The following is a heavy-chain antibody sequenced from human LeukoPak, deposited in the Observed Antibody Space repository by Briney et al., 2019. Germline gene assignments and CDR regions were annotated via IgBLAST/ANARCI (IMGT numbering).Heavy chain of an antibody. CDR1: GGSISSSSYY. Sequence: PSETLSLTCTVSGGSISSSSYYWGWIRRPPGKGLEWIGSIYYSGSTYYNPSLKSRVTISVDTSKNQFSLKLSSVTAADTAVYYCARSGELGGYFDYWGQGTLVTVSS. D-gene: IGHD1-26*01. CDR3: ARSGELGGYFDY. V-gene: IGHV4-39*01. CDR2: IYYSGST. J-gene: IGHJ4*02.